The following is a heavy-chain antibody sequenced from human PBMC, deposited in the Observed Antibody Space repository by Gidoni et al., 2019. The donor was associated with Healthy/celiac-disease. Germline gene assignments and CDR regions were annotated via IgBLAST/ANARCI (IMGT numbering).Heavy chain of an antibody. D-gene: IGHD1-26*01. CDR3: ARRTIVGATLDY. Sequence: GLEWMGWISAYNGNTNYAQKLQGRVTMTTDTSTSTAYMELRSLRSDDTAVYYCARRTIVGATLDYWGQGTLVTVSS. J-gene: IGHJ4*02. CDR2: ISAYNGNT. V-gene: IGHV1-18*01.